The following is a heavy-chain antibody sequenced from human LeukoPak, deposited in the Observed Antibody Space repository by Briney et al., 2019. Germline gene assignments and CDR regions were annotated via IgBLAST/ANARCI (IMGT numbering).Heavy chain of an antibody. V-gene: IGHV4-59*01. D-gene: IGHD6-13*01. CDR2: IYYSGST. CDR3: ARITIAAVTLIFDY. Sequence: SETLSLTCTVSGGSISSYYWSWIRQPPGKGLEWIGYIYYSGSTNYNPSLKSRVTISADTSKNQFSLKLMSVTAADTAVYYCARITIAAVTLIFDYWGQGTLVTVSS. J-gene: IGHJ4*02. CDR1: GGSISSYY.